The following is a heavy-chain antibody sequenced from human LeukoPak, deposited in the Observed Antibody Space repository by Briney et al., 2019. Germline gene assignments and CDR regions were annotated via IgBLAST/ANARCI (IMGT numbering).Heavy chain of an antibody. D-gene: IGHD3-10*01. Sequence: SETLSLTCTVSGGSISSSSYYWGWIRQPPGKGLEWIGSIYYSGSTYYNPSLKTRVTISIDTSKNQFSLKLSSVTAADTAVYYCARVLRPMASQYYFDYWGQGTLVTVSS. CDR2: IYYSGST. CDR1: GGSISSSSYY. J-gene: IGHJ4*02. CDR3: ARVLRPMASQYYFDY. V-gene: IGHV4-39*07.